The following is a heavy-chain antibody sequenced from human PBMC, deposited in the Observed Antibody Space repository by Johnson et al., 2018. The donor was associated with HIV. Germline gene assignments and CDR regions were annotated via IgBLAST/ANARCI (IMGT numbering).Heavy chain of an antibody. CDR3: AMERMGGFDI. Sequence: VQLVESGGGLVQPGGSLRLSCVASGITFSRYWMSWVRQAPGKGLEWVSYISSSGSTMYYADSVKGRFTISRDNAKNSLYLQMNSLRAEDTAVYYCAMERMGGFDIWGQGTMVTVSS. J-gene: IGHJ3*02. D-gene: IGHD1-26*01. V-gene: IGHV3-48*04. CDR1: GITFSRYW. CDR2: ISSSGSTM.